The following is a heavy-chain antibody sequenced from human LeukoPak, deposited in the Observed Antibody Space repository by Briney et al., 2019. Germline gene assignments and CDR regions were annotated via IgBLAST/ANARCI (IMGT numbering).Heavy chain of an antibody. D-gene: IGHD3-9*01. CDR2: IFYSGST. CDR1: GGSISSYY. Sequence: SETLSLTCTVSGGSISSYYWNWIRQPPGKGLEWIGYIFYSGSTHYNPSLRSRVTISVDTSKNQFSLKLSSVTAADTAVYYCATTQPYYDILAGPPSNWFFDLWGRGTLVTVSS. J-gene: IGHJ2*01. V-gene: IGHV4-59*08. CDR3: ATTQPYYDILAGPPSNWFFDL.